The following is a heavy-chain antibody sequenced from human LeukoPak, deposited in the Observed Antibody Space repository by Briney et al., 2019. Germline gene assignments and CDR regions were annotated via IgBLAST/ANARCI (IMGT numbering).Heavy chain of an antibody. CDR1: GFTFSSYG. CDR2: IWYDGSNK. J-gene: IGHJ4*02. CDR3: ARDYYGSGSYYNAMGY. Sequence: QPGGSLRLSCAASGFTFSSYGMHWVRQAPGKGLERVAVIWYDGSNKYYADSVKGRFTISRDNSKNTLYLQMNSLRAEDTAVYYCARDYYGSGSYYNAMGYWGQGTLVTVSS. V-gene: IGHV3-33*01. D-gene: IGHD3-10*01.